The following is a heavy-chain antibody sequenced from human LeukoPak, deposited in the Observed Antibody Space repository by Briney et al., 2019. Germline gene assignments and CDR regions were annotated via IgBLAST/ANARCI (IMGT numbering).Heavy chain of an antibody. CDR1: GYTFTGYY. V-gene: IGHV1-2*02. J-gene: IGHJ4*02. D-gene: IGHD6-19*01. CDR3: ARAKEQWLVGGYDY. Sequence: ASVKVSCQASGYTFTGYYMHWVRQAPGQGLEWMGWINPNSGGANYAQKFQGRVTMTRDTSISTAYMELSRLRSDDTAVYYCARAKEQWLVGGYDYWGQGTLVTVSS. CDR2: INPNSGGA.